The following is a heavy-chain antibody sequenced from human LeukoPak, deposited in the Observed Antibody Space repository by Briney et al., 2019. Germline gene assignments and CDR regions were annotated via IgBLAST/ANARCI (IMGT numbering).Heavy chain of an antibody. CDR3: ARGVVVVPAAIHGWFDP. V-gene: IGHV1-69*04. CDR1: GGTFSSYA. Sequence: SVEVSCKASGGTFSSYAISWVRQAPGQGLEWMGRIIPILGIANYAQKFQGRVTITADKSTSTAYMELSSLRSEDTAVYYCARGVVVVPAAIHGWFDPWGQGTLVTVSS. D-gene: IGHD2-2*01. CDR2: IIPILGIA. J-gene: IGHJ5*02.